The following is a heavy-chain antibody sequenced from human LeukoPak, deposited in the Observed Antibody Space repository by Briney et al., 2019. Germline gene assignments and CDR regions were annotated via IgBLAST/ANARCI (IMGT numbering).Heavy chain of an antibody. J-gene: IGHJ4*02. CDR2: INSDGSST. CDR3: ARVEPIRLLVDY. V-gene: IGHV3-74*01. D-gene: IGHD3-3*01. CDR1: GFTLSSYW. Sequence: PGGSLRLSCAASGFTLSSYWIHWVRQAPGKGLVWVSRINSDGSSTTYADSVKGRFTISRDNAKNTLYLQMNSLRAEDTAVYYCARVEPIRLLVDYWGQGTLVTVSS.